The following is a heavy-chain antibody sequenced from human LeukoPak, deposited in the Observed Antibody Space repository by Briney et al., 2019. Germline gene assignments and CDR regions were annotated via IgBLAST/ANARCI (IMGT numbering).Heavy chain of an antibody. V-gene: IGHV3-21*01. CDR1: GFTFSSYY. CDR2: ISSDGDYR. Sequence: GGSLRLSCAAAGFTFSSYYMSWVRQAPGKGLEWVSSISSDGDYRYYADSLRGRFTISRDNAENSLFLQMNSLRAGDTAVYYCAREISSGWYLVDYWGQGALVTVSS. D-gene: IGHD6-19*01. CDR3: AREISSGWYLVDY. J-gene: IGHJ4*02.